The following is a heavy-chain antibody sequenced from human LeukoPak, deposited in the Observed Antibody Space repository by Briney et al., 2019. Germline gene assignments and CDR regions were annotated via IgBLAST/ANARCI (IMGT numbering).Heavy chain of an antibody. CDR2: IYSGGST. CDR3: ARELTPSGSYSY. D-gene: IGHD3-10*01. V-gene: IGHV3-53*01. Sequence: GGSLRLSCAASGFTVSSNYMSWVRQAPGKGLEWVSVIYSGGSTYYADSVKGRFTISRDNSKNTLYLQMNSLRAEDTAVYYCARELTPSGSYSYWGQGTLVTVSS. J-gene: IGHJ4*02. CDR1: GFTVSSNY.